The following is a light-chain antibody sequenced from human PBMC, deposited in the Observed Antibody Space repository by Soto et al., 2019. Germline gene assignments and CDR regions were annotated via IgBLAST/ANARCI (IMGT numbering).Light chain of an antibody. CDR2: AAS. CDR3: QNYNSAPWT. V-gene: IGKV1-27*01. Sequence: DIQMTQSPSSLSASVGDRVTITCRASRDITDYLAWYQQKPGQVPKLLIYAASTLQSGVPSRFTASGSGTDFTLTITSLQPEDFATYYCQNYNSAPWTFGQGTKVEF. J-gene: IGKJ1*01. CDR1: RDITDY.